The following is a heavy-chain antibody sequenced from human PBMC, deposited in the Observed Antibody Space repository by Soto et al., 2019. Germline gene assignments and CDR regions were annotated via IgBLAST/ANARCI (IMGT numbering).Heavy chain of an antibody. J-gene: IGHJ3*01. CDR3: ARHDYSDGDFDL. CDR2: IQYSGDT. CDR1: GGSVGSGAYY. D-gene: IGHD5-12*01. V-gene: IGHV4-61*08. Sequence: SETVSLTCIVSGGSVGSGAYYCSWIRQPPGNALEWIGYIQYSGDTNYNSSLKSRVTISVDMSRNRFSLKLTSVTAADTAFYYCARHDYSDGDFDLWGQGTMVTVSS.